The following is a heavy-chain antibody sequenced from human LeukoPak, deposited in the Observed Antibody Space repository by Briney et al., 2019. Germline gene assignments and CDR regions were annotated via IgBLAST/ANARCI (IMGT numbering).Heavy chain of an antibody. CDR3: ARSLRVAAGWFDP. V-gene: IGHV5-51*01. J-gene: IGHJ5*02. CDR1: GYSFTSYW. D-gene: IGHD2-15*01. Sequence: GESLKISCKGSGYSFTSYWIGWVRQMPGKGLGWMGIIYPGDSDTRYSPSFQGQVTISADKSISTAYLQWSSLKASDTAMYYCARSLRVAAGWFDPWGQGTLVTVSS. CDR2: IYPGDSDT.